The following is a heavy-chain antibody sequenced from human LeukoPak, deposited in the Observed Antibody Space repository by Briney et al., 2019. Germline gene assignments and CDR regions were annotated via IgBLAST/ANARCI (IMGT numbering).Heavy chain of an antibody. Sequence: ASVKVSCKASGYTFTSYGISGVRQAPGRGLEWMGWISAYNGNTNYAQKLQGRVTMTTDTSTSTAYMELRSLRSDDTAVYYCARGFAVLYYDSSGPGDYWGQGTLVTVSS. V-gene: IGHV1-18*01. CDR3: ARGFAVLYYDSSGPGDY. J-gene: IGHJ4*02. CDR2: ISAYNGNT. CDR1: GYTFTSYG. D-gene: IGHD3-22*01.